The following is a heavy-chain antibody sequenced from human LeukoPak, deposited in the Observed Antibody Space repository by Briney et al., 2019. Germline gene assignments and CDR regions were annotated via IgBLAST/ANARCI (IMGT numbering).Heavy chain of an antibody. D-gene: IGHD3-10*01. V-gene: IGHV1-69*13. J-gene: IGHJ5*02. CDR2: IIPIFGTA. Sequence: ASVKVSCKASGYTFTGYYMHWVRQAPGQGLEWMGGIIPIFGTANYAQKFQGRVTITADESTSTAYMELSSLRSEDTAVYYCARAFSYGSGSYYNLFNWFDPWGQGTLVTVSS. CDR1: GYTFTGYY. CDR3: ARAFSYGSGSYYNLFNWFDP.